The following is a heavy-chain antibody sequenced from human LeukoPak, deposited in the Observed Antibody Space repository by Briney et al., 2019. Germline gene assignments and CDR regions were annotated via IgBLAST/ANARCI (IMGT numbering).Heavy chain of an antibody. D-gene: IGHD3-10*01. CDR3: ARAIRVRGVIITYYFDY. CDR2: MNPNSGNT. CDR1: GYTFTSYD. V-gene: IGHV1-8*01. J-gene: IGHJ4*02. Sequence: ASVKVSCKASGYTFTSYDINWVRQATGQGLGWMGWMNPNSGNTGYAQKFQGRVTMTRNTSISTAYMELSRLRSEDTAVYYCARAIRVRGVIITYYFDYWGQGTLVTVSS.